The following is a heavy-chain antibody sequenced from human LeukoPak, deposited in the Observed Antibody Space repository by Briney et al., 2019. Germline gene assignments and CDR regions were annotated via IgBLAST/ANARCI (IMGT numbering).Heavy chain of an antibody. Sequence: SETLSLTCAVYGGSFSGYYWSWIRQPPGKGLEWIGEINHSGSTNYNPSLKSRVTISVDTSKNQFSLKLSSVTAADTAVYYCARSREPSPYYDILTGYLDYWGQGTLVTVSS. CDR3: ARSREPSPYYDILTGYLDY. D-gene: IGHD3-9*01. CDR2: INHSGST. J-gene: IGHJ4*02. V-gene: IGHV4-34*01. CDR1: GGSFSGYY.